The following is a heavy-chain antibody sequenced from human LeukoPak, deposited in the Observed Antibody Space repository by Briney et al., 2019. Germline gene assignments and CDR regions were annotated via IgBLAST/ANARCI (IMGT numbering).Heavy chain of an antibody. CDR2: IYYSGTT. J-gene: IGHJ3*02. Sequence: PSETLSLTCTVSGGSISTYYWNWIRQPPGKGLEWIGYIYYSGTTNYNPSLKSRVTISVDTSKNQFSLKLSSVTAADTAVYYCARGEWELRASDIWGQGTMVTVSS. CDR3: ARGEWELRASDI. V-gene: IGHV4-59*01. CDR1: GGSISTYY. D-gene: IGHD1-26*01.